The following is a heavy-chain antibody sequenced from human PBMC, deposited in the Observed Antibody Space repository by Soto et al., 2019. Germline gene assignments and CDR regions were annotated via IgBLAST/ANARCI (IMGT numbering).Heavy chain of an antibody. CDR3: ARRAGYYDNSAYFDC. Sequence: SETLSLTCTVSGGSISSNNYYWGWIRQPPGKGLEWIGSIYYSGSTYYNPSLKSRVTISGDTSKNPFSLKLTSVTAADTAVYYCARRAGYYDNSAYFDCWGQGTLVTVSS. V-gene: IGHV4-39*01. D-gene: IGHD3-22*01. CDR2: IYYSGST. J-gene: IGHJ4*02. CDR1: GGSISSNNYY.